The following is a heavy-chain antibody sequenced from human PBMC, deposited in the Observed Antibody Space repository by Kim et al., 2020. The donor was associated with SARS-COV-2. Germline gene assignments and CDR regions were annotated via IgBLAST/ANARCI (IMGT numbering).Heavy chain of an antibody. CDR2: ISWNSGSI. V-gene: IGHV3-9*01. CDR3: ASSTVTTSLDAFDI. Sequence: GGSLRLSCAASGFTFDDYAMHWVRQAPGKGLEWVSGISWNSGSIGYADSVKGRFTISRDNAKNSLYLQMNSLRAEDTALYYCASSTVTTSLDAFDIWGQG. CDR1: GFTFDDYA. D-gene: IGHD4-17*01. J-gene: IGHJ3*02.